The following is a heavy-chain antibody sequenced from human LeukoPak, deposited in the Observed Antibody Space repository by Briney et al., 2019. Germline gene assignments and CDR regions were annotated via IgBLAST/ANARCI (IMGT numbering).Heavy chain of an antibody. CDR3: ARAPMITFGGVIVRFDY. V-gene: IGHV1-18*01. Sequence: ASLKVSCKASGYTFTSYGISWVRQAPGQGLEWMGWISAYNGNTNYAQKLQGRVTMTTDTSTSTAYMELRSLRSDDTAVYYCARAPMITFGGVIVRFDYWGQGTLVTVPS. CDR1: GYTFTSYG. J-gene: IGHJ4*02. D-gene: IGHD3-16*02. CDR2: ISAYNGNT.